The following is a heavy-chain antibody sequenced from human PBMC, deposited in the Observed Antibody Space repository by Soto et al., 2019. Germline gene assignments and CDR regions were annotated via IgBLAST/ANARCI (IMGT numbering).Heavy chain of an antibody. V-gene: IGHV1-46*03. CDR2: INPSGGST. Sequence: ASVKVSCKASGYTLTSYYMHWVRQAPGQGLEWMGIINPSGGSTSYAQKFQGGVTMTRDTSTSTVYMELSSLRSEDTAVYYCARAEYCSSTSCYSGFNYYYYYMDVWGKGTTVTVSS. J-gene: IGHJ6*03. CDR1: GYTLTSYY. CDR3: ARAEYCSSTSCYSGFNYYYYYMDV. D-gene: IGHD2-2*01.